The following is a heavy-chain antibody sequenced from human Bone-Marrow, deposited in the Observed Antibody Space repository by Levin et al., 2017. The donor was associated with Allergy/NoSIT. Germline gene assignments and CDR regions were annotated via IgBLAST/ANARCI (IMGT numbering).Heavy chain of an antibody. CDR2: MHHSGNT. CDR1: GGSISSSSYY. Sequence: SQTLSLTCTVSGGSISSSSYYWGWIRQPPGKGLEWIGSMHHSGNTYFSPSLRSRVTMSVDTSKKQISLKLSSVTAADTAVYFCARQTFYDYVWGSKHYQLEYFHLWGQGTLVTVSS. D-gene: IGHD3-16*01. CDR3: ARQTFYDYVWGSKHYQLEYFHL. V-gene: IGHV4-39*01. J-gene: IGHJ1*01.